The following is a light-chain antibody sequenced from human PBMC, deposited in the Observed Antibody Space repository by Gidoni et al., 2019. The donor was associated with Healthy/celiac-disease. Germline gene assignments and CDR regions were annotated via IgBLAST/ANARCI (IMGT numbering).Light chain of an antibody. CDR3: QQYYSISRQGYS. V-gene: IGKV4-1*01. Sequence: DIVMTQSPDSLAVYLSERATINCKSSQSVLYSSNNKNYLAWYQQKPGQPPKLLIYWASTRESGVPDRFSGSGSGTDFTLTILSLQAEDVAVYYCQQYYSISRQGYSFGQGTKLEIK. CDR1: QSVLYSSNNKNY. J-gene: IGKJ2*03. CDR2: WAS.